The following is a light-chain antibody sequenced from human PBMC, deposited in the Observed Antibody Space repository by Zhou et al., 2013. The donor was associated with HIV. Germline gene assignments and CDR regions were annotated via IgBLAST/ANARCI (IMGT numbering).Light chain of an antibody. CDR2: AAS. V-gene: IGKV1-39*01. J-gene: IGKJ4*01. CDR1: QSINNF. Sequence: DIQMTQSPSSLSAFVGDRVTITCQASQSINNFLNWYQQKPGKAPKRLIYAASSLQIGVPSRFSGSGSGTDFTLTINSLQPEDFATYFCQQSSTTPLTFGGGTKVEI. CDR3: QQSSTTPLT.